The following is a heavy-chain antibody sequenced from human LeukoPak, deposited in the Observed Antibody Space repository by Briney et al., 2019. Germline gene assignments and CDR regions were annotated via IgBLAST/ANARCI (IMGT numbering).Heavy chain of an antibody. D-gene: IGHD3-22*01. Sequence: PGGSLRLSCAASGFTFSSYAMHWVRQAPGKGLEWVAVISYDGSNKYYADSVKGRFTISRDNSRNTLYLQMNSLRAEDTAVYYCAKNQWLLLESTFDPWGQGTLVTVSS. J-gene: IGHJ5*02. CDR3: AKNQWLLLESTFDP. V-gene: IGHV3-30-3*02. CDR2: ISYDGSNK. CDR1: GFTFSSYA.